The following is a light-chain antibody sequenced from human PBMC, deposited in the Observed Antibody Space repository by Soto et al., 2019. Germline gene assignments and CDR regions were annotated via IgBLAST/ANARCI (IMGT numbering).Light chain of an antibody. Sequence: DIQMTQSPSSLSASVGDRVTITCRASQGISNFLAWYQQKPGKVPKLLISAASPLQSGVPSRFSGSGSGTDFTLTISSLQPDDVASDYCQEYYSAPYTFGQGPELEIK. CDR2: AAS. CDR1: QGISNF. V-gene: IGKV1-27*01. CDR3: QEYYSAPYT. J-gene: IGKJ2*01.